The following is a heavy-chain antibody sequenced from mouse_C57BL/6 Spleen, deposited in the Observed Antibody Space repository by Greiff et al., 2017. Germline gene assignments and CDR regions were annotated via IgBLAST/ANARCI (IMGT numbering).Heavy chain of an antibody. Sequence: QVQLQQSGAELAKPGASVKLSCKASGYTFTSYWMHWVKQRPGQGLEWIGYINPSSGYTKYNQKFKDKATWTADKSSSTAYMQLSSLTYEDSAVYYCARWEGYDGFYFDYWGQGTTLTVSS. CDR2: INPSSGYT. V-gene: IGHV1-7*01. J-gene: IGHJ2*01. CDR1: GYTFTSYW. CDR3: ARWEGYDGFYFDY. D-gene: IGHD2-2*01.